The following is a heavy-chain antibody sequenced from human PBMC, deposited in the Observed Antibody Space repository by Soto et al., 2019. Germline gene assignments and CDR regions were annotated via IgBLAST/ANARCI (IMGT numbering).Heavy chain of an antibody. Sequence: EQLVQSGGGLVHPGGSLRLSCVASGFTFSEYYMDWVRQAPGRGLEWIGRSRNEANDYLRDYAASVKGRFSVSRDDSKSSFFLQMNGLKTEDTAVYYCVRQGYCSSTSCFDAMDVWGQGTTVTVSS. V-gene: IGHV3-72*01. CDR1: GFTFSEYY. J-gene: IGHJ6*02. CDR3: VRQGYCSSTSCFDAMDV. D-gene: IGHD2-2*01. CDR2: SRNEANDYLR.